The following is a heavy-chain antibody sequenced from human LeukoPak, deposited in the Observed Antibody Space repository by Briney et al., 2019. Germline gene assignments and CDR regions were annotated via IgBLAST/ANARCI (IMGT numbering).Heavy chain of an antibody. Sequence: GGSLRLSCAASGFTFSSYVMHWVRQAPGKGLEWVAVISYDGSNKYYADSVKGRFTISRDNSKNTLYLQMNSLRAEDTAVYYCARDSGVWAAAVSHRTGLGDYWGQGTLVTVPS. V-gene: IGHV3-30-3*01. D-gene: IGHD6-13*01. CDR1: GFTFSSYV. J-gene: IGHJ4*02. CDR3: ARDSGVWAAAVSHRTGLGDY. CDR2: ISYDGSNK.